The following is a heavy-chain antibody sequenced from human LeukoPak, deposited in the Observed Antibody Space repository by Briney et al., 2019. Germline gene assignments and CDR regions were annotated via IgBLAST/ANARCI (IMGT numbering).Heavy chain of an antibody. V-gene: IGHV3-23*01. D-gene: IGHD1-26*01. CDR2: ISGSGGST. J-gene: IGHJ4*02. CDR3: AKEVEWELPSFNYFDY. Sequence: GGSLRFSCAASGFTFSSYAMSWVRQAPGKGLEWVSAISGSGGSTYYADSVKGRFTISRDNSKSTLYLQMNSLRAEDTAVYYCAKEVEWELPSFNYFDYWGQGTLVTVSS. CDR1: GFTFSSYA.